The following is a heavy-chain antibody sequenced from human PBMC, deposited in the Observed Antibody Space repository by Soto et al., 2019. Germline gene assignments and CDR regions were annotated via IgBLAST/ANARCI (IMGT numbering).Heavy chain of an antibody. D-gene: IGHD6-6*01. CDR2: TRNKAKSYTT. J-gene: IGHJ6*02. CDR3: ARGGSRSSPYYYYGMDV. CDR1: GFTFSDHY. V-gene: IGHV3-72*01. Sequence: GGSLRLSCAASGFTFSDHYMDWVRQAPGKGLEWVGRTRNKAKSYTTEYAGSVKGRFTISRDESKNSLYLQMKRLKTEDKAVDYCARGGSRSSPYYYYGMDVWGQGTTVTVSS.